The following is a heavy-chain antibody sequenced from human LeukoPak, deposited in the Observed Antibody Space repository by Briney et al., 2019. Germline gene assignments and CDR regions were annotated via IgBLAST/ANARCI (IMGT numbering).Heavy chain of an antibody. V-gene: IGHV3-11*04. D-gene: IGHD6-6*01. CDR1: GFSFSDYY. Sequence: GGSLRLSCAASGFSFSDYYMSWIRQAPGKGLEWVSYISSTGRTIYYADSVKGRFSISRDNAKNSLYLQMNSLRAEDTAVYYCARGSRGSSTFSYYYYMDVWGKGTTVTVSS. CDR3: ARGSRGSSTFSYYYYMDV. CDR2: ISSTGRTI. J-gene: IGHJ6*03.